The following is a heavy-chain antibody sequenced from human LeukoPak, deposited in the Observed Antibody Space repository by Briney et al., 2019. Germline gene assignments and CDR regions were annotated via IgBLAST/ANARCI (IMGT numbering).Heavy chain of an antibody. Sequence: ASVKDSCKASSSTFTSYGISWVRQAPRQRLERKRWISAYNGNTNYAQQPQARVTMTTDTSTSTAYMELSSLRSDDTAVYYCARGIAPAGTGDDYWGQGTLVTLSS. CDR2: ISAYNGNT. D-gene: IGHD6-13*01. CDR3: ARGIAPAGTGDDY. J-gene: IGHJ4*02. CDR1: SSTFTSYG. V-gene: IGHV1-18*04.